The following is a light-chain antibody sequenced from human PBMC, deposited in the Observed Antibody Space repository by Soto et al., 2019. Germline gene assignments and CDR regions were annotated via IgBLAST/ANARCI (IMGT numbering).Light chain of an antibody. Sequence: QSVLTQPPSVSAAPGQKVTISCSGSSSNIGNNYVSWYQQLPGTAPKLLIYDNNKRPSGIPDRLSGSKSGTSATLGITGLQTGDEADYYCGTWDSSLSAGEGVFGGGTKLTVL. CDR2: DNN. V-gene: IGLV1-51*01. CDR3: GTWDSSLSAGEGV. CDR1: SSNIGNNY. J-gene: IGLJ2*01.